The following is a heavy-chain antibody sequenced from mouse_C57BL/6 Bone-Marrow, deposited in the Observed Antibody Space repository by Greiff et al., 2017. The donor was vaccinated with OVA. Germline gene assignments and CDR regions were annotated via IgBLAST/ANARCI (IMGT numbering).Heavy chain of an antibody. D-gene: IGHD2-4*01. J-gene: IGHJ3*01. CDR3: ARATYDYERVAWFAD. Sequence: VQLQQPGAELVKPGASVKLSCKASGYTFTSYWMHWVKQRPGRGLEWLGRIDPNSGGTKYNEKFKSKATLTVDKPSSTAYMQLSSLTSDDAAVYYCARATYDYERVAWFADWGQGTLVTVSA. CDR2: IDPNSGGT. V-gene: IGHV1-72*01. CDR1: GYTFTSYW.